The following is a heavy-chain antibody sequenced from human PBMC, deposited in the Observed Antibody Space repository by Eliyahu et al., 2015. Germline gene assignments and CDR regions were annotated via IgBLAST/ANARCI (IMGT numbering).Heavy chain of an antibody. CDR3: ARWSPRLDAFDI. CDR1: GFSFSPSA. J-gene: IGHJ3*02. V-gene: IGHV3-23*01. Sequence: EVQLLESGGGLVQPGVSLRLSCAASGFSFSPSAMGWVRQTPRKGLEWVSVFSAFNGGGGGTFYPDSLKGRFTISRDNSKNTLYLQMNSLRAEDTAVYYCARWSPRLDAFDIWGQGTTVTVSS. CDR2: FNGGGGGT. D-gene: IGHD2-15*01.